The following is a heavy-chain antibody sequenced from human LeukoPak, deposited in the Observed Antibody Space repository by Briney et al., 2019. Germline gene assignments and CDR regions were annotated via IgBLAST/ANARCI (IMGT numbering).Heavy chain of an antibody. CDR2: IDPNSGGA. Sequence: ASVKVSCKASGYIFTDYYVHWIRQAPAQGLAWMGWIDPNSGGAHHAVKFQGRATLTRDTSISTVYMDLSSLNSDDTAIYYCARSRTPFYYYGMHVWGLGTSLTVSS. J-gene: IGHJ6*02. CDR1: GYIFTDYY. CDR3: ARSRTPFYYYGMHV. D-gene: IGHD1-1*01. V-gene: IGHV1-2*02.